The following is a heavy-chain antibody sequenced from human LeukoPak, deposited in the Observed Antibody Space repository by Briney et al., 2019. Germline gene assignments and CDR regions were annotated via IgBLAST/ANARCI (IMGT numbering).Heavy chain of an antibody. D-gene: IGHD3-3*01. J-gene: IGHJ6*03. CDR1: GGSFSGYY. CDR3: ARGPYEFYYYYMDV. Sequence: SETLSLTCAVYGGSFSGYYWSWIRQPPGKGLEWIGEINHSGSTNYNPSLKSRVTIAVDTSKNQFSLKLSSVPAADTAVYYCARGPYEFYYYYMDVWGKGTTVTVSS. CDR2: INHSGST. V-gene: IGHV4-34*01.